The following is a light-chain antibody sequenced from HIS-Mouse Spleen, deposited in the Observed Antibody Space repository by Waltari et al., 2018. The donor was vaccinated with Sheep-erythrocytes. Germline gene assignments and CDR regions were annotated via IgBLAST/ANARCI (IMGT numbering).Light chain of an antibody. Sequence: EIVLTQSPGTLSLSPGERATLSCRASQSVSSSYLAWYQQKPGQAPSLPIYGASSRATGIPDRFSGSGSGTDFTLTISRLEPEDFAVYYCQQYGSSPMYTFGQGTKLEIK. J-gene: IGKJ2*01. V-gene: IGKV3-20*01. CDR3: QQYGSSPMYT. CDR1: QSVSSSY. CDR2: GAS.